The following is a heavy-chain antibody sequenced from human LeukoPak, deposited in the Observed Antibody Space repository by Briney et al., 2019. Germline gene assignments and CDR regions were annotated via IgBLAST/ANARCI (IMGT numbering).Heavy chain of an antibody. CDR3: ARDIAVAAYFDY. CDR2: ISAYNGNT. V-gene: IGHV1-18*01. CDR1: VYTFTNYV. D-gene: IGHD6-19*01. J-gene: IGHJ4*02. Sequence: GASVTVSCQASVYTFTNYVISAVRQAAGQGLEGMGWISAYNGNTNYAQKLQGRVTMTTDTSTSTAYMELRSLRSDDTAVYYCARDIAVAAYFDYWGEGTLVTVSS.